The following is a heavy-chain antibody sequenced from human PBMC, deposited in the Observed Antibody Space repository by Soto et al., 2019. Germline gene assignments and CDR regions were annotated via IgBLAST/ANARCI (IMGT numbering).Heavy chain of an antibody. CDR2: INSDGSST. Sequence: GGSLRLSCAASGFTFSSYWMHWVRQAPGKGLVWVSRINSDGSSTSYADSVKGRFTISRDNAKNTLYLQMNSLRAEDTAVYYCARSTLVTGDGFDIWGQGTMVTVSS. CDR1: GFTFSSYW. J-gene: IGHJ3*02. V-gene: IGHV3-74*01. CDR3: ARSTLVTGDGFDI. D-gene: IGHD7-27*01.